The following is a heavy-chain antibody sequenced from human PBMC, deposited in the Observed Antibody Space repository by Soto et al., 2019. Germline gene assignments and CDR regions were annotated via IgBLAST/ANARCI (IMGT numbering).Heavy chain of an antibody. CDR3: ARGVGYGDDPACFDY. D-gene: IGHD4-17*01. Sequence: QVQLVESGGGVVQPGRSLRLSCAASGFTFNSYGMHWVRQAPGKGLEWVAVVWYDGANKFYADSVKGRFAISRDNSKNGLYLQMNSLSAEDTAVYYCARGVGYGDDPACFDYWGQGALVTVSS. CDR1: GFTFNSYG. J-gene: IGHJ4*02. CDR2: VWYDGANK. V-gene: IGHV3-33*01.